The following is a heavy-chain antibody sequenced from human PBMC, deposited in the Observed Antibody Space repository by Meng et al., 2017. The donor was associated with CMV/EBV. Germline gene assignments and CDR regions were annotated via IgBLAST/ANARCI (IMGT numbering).Heavy chain of an antibody. Sequence: QVQLQESVPRLVKPSQTLSLTCTVSGGSISIGDYYWSWIRQSPGKGLEWIGYIYYSGSTHYNPSLKSRVTISVDTSKNQFSLKLSSVTAADTAVYYCARVTSRVAGAFDYWGQGTLVTVSS. V-gene: IGHV4-30-4*08. J-gene: IGHJ4*02. CDR1: GGSISIGDYY. D-gene: IGHD1-14*01. CDR2: IYYSGST. CDR3: ARVTSRVAGAFDY.